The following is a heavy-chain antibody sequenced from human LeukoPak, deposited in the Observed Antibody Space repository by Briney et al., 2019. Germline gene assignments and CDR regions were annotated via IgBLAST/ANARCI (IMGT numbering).Heavy chain of an antibody. J-gene: IGHJ4*02. V-gene: IGHV4-30-2*01. CDR1: GGSISSGGYS. D-gene: IGHD5-18*01. Sequence: SQTLSLTCAVSGGSISSGGYSWSWIRQPPGKGLEWIGYIYHSGSAYYNPSLKSRVTISVDRSKNQSSLKLSSVTAADTAVYYCARGTAMVTRVDYWGQGTLVTVSS. CDR3: ARGTAMVTRVDY. CDR2: IYHSGSA.